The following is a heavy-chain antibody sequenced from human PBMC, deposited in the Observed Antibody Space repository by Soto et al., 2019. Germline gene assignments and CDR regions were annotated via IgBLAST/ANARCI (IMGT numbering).Heavy chain of an antibody. CDR1: GYSFTSYW. J-gene: IGHJ3*02. V-gene: IGHV5-51*01. Sequence: PGESLKISCKGSGYSFTSYWIGWVRQMPGKGLEWMGIFYPGDSDTRYSPSFQGQVTISADKSISTFYLQWSSLKASDTAMYYCARLTYYYDSSGPRPDAFDIWGQGTMVTV. CDR3: ARLTYYYDSSGPRPDAFDI. CDR2: FYPGDSDT. D-gene: IGHD3-22*01.